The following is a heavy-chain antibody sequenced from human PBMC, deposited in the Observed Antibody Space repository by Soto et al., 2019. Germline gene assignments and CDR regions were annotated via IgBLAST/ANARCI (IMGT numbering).Heavy chain of an antibody. V-gene: IGHV3-23*01. CDR2: ISGSGGRT. CDR1: GFTFSSYA. J-gene: IGHJ6*03. Sequence: GGSLRLSCAASGFTFSSYAMSWVRQAPGKGLEWVSAISGSGGRTYYADSVKGRFTNTRDNSTNTLYLQMNSLRAEDTAVYYCAKDLYIWGSYPARDMDVWGKGTTVTVSS. CDR3: AKDLYIWGSYPARDMDV. D-gene: IGHD3-16*01.